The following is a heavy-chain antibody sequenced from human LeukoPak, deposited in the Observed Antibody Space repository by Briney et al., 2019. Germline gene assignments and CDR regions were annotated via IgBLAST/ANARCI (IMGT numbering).Heavy chain of an antibody. Sequence: GGSLRLSCAASGFTFDDYAMHWVRQAPGKGLEWVSGISWNSGSIGYADSVKGRFTISRDNAKNSLYLQMNSLGAEDTALYYCAKDRGLSGYSYGPLDYWGQGTLVTVSS. CDR3: AKDRGLSGYSYGPLDY. D-gene: IGHD5-18*01. CDR1: GFTFDDYA. J-gene: IGHJ4*02. V-gene: IGHV3-9*01. CDR2: ISWNSGSI.